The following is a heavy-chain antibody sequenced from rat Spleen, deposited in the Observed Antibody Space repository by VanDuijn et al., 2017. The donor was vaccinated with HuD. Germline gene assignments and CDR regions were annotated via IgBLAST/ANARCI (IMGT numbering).Heavy chain of an antibody. Sequence: EVQLVESGGGLVQPGRSMSLSCAASGFIFSNYYMVWVRQAPTKGLEWVASITNIGGSTYYPDSVKGRFTISRDNAKSTLSLQMDSLRSEDTATYYCARRHYGYTDYFDYWGQGVMVTVSS. CDR2: ITNIGGST. J-gene: IGHJ2*01. CDR1: GFIFSNYY. V-gene: IGHV5-25*01. CDR3: ARRHYGYTDYFDY. D-gene: IGHD1-9*01.